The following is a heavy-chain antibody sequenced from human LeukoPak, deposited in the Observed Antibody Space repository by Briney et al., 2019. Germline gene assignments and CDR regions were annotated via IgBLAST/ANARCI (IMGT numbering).Heavy chain of an antibody. J-gene: IGHJ4*02. V-gene: IGHV3-21*01. CDR2: ITSTTNYI. CDR1: GFTFSNYS. Sequence: PGGSLRLSCAFSGFTFSNYSVNWVRQAPGKGLEWVSSITSTTNYIYYADSVKGRFTISRDNAKNSLYLQMNSLRAEDTAVYYCARGGYNWNHSLWYFDYWGQGTLVTVSS. D-gene: IGHD1-14*01. CDR3: ARGGYNWNHSLWYFDY.